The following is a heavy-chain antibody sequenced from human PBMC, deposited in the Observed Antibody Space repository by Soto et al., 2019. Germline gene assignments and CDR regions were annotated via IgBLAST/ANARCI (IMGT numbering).Heavy chain of an antibody. D-gene: IGHD6-6*01. J-gene: IGHJ4*02. CDR1: GDSISSDDYY. CDR3: ARAGYISSFFAC. Sequence: SENLYLTCTVSGDSISSDDYYWSWIRQHPGKGLEWIGYIFYSGSTYYNPSLESRGTMSVDTSKNQFSLKLSSVTAADTAVYYCARAGYISSFFACWGQGTLVIVSS. V-gene: IGHV4-31*03. CDR2: IFYSGST.